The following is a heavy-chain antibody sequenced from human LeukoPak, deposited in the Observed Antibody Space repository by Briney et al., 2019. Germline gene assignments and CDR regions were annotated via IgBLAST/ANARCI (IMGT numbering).Heavy chain of an antibody. J-gene: IGHJ6*03. D-gene: IGHD3-10*01. CDR3: AGTYYYGSGYYMDV. V-gene: IGHV4-4*07. Sequence: PSETLSLTCTVSGGSISSYHWSWIRQPAGKGLEWIGRIYSSGSTNYNPSLKSRVTMSVDTSKNQFSLKLSSVTAADTAVYYCAGTYYYGSGYYMDVWGKGTTVTISS. CDR1: GGSISSYH. CDR2: IYSSGST.